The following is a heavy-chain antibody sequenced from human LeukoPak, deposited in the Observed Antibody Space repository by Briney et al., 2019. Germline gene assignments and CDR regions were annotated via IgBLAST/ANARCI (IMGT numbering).Heavy chain of an antibody. CDR1: GGSFSGYY. D-gene: IGHD5/OR15-5a*01. Sequence: SETLSLTCAVYGGSFSGYYWSWIRQPPGKGLEWIGEINHSGSTNYNPSLKSRVTISVDTSKNQFSLKLSSVTAADTAVYYCAREGSLSVGPYFDYWGQGTLVTVSS. CDR2: INHSGST. J-gene: IGHJ4*02. CDR3: AREGSLSVGPYFDY. V-gene: IGHV4-34*01.